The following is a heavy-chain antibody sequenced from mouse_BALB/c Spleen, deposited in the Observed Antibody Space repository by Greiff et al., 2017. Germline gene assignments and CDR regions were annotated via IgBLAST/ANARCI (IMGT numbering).Heavy chain of an antibody. J-gene: IGHJ1*01. CDR3: ARPYYYGSSYWYFDV. CDR2: INPSSGYT. CDR1: GYTFTSYT. D-gene: IGHD1-1*01. V-gene: IGHV1-4*02. Sequence: VQVVESAAELARPGASVKMSCKASGYTFTSYTMHWVKQRPGQGLEWIGYINPSSGYTEYNQKFKDKTTLTADKSSSTAYMQLSSLTSEDSAVYYCARPYYYGSSYWYFDVWGAGTTVTVSS.